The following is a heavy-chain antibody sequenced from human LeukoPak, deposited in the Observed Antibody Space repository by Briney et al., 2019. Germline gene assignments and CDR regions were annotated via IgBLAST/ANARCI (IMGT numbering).Heavy chain of an antibody. D-gene: IGHD3-22*01. CDR2: IYHSGST. CDR3: ARASIVVVTQSGAFDI. V-gene: IGHV4-30-2*01. CDR1: GGSISSGGYS. J-gene: IGHJ3*02. Sequence: SETLSLTCAVSGGSISSGGYSWSWIRQPPGKGLEWIGYIYHSGSTYYNPSLKSRVTISVDRSKNQFSLKLSSVTAADTAVYYCARASIVVVTQSGAFDIWGQGTMVTVSS.